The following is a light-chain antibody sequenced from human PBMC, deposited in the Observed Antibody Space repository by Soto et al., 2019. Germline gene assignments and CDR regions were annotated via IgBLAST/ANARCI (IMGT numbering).Light chain of an antibody. J-gene: IGKJ1*01. CDR2: GAS. CDR3: QQYGRSPGWT. V-gene: IGKV3-20*01. CDR1: QSVSSSY. Sequence: EIVLTQSPGTLSLSPGERATLSCRASQSVSSSYLAWYQQKPGQAPRLLICGASSRATGIPDRFSGGGSWTDFTLTISRLEPEDFAVYYCQQYGRSPGWTFGQGTKVEIK.